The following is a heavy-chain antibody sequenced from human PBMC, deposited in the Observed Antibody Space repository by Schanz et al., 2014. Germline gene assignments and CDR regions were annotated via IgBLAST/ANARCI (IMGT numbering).Heavy chain of an antibody. Sequence: EVHLLESGGGLVEPGGSLRLSCATSGFSLDIFAVSWVRQAPGKGLEWVSFIYIGGNTYYADSVRGRFTMSRDNSKNTLYLQMNSLRAGDAAVYYCARGLIAAAGGAFDYWGQGTLVTVSS. CDR3: ARGLIAAAGGAFDY. CDR1: GFSLDIFA. V-gene: IGHV3-23*01. D-gene: IGHD6-13*01. CDR2: FIYIGGNT. J-gene: IGHJ4*02.